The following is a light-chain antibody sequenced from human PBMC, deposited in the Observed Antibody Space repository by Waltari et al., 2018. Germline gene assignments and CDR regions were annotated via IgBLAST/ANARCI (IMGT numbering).Light chain of an antibody. Sequence: IVLTQSPGTLSLSPGERATLSCRASQTVNNNYLAWYHQRPGQAPRLLIYGASSRATGIPHRFIAIGSGTDFALPISILGPEDFSVYYCQQYGTSPRTFGQGTKVEIK. CDR2: GAS. CDR1: QTVNNNY. V-gene: IGKV3-20*01. CDR3: QQYGTSPRT. J-gene: IGKJ1*01.